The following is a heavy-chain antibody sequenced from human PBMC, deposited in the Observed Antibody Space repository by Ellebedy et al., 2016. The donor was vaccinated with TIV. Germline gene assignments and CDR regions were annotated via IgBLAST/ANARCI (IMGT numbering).Heavy chain of an antibody. CDR2: IGSSGDNT. CDR3: VTSKRGFDI. V-gene: IGHV3-23*01. J-gene: IGHJ3*02. Sequence: GGSLRLSCAASGFTFTTYAMNWVRQAPGKGLEWVSTIGSSGDNTFYADSVKGRFTISRDNSKNTLYLQMNALGAEDTAIYYCVTSKRGFDIWGQGTMVTVSS. CDR1: GFTFTTYA. D-gene: IGHD3-16*01.